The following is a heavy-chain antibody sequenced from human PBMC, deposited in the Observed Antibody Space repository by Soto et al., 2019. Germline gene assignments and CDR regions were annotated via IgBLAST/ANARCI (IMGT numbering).Heavy chain of an antibody. CDR2: IYPGDSDT. J-gene: IGHJ6*02. Sequence: ESLKISCKGSGYSFTSYWIGWVRQMPGKGLEWMGIIYPGDSDTRYSPSFQGQVTISADKSISTAYLQWSSLKASDTAMYYCARHVVAAAGSPSYYYYYGMDVWGQGTTVTVS. V-gene: IGHV5-51*01. CDR1: GYSFTSYW. D-gene: IGHD6-13*01. CDR3: ARHVVAAAGSPSYYYYYGMDV.